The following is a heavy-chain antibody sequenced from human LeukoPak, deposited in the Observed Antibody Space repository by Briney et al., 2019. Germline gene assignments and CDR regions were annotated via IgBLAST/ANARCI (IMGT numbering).Heavy chain of an antibody. V-gene: IGHV4-59*01. CDR1: GGSISSYY. J-gene: IGHJ3*02. CDR2: IYYSGST. D-gene: IGHD3-10*01. CDR3: ARDAGRFGELLPLDAFDI. Sequence: PSETLSLTCTVSGGSISSYYWSWIRQPPGKGLEWIGYIYYSGSTNYNPSLKSRVTISVDTSKNQFSLKLSSVTAADTAVYYCARDAGRFGELLPLDAFDIWGQGTMVTVSS.